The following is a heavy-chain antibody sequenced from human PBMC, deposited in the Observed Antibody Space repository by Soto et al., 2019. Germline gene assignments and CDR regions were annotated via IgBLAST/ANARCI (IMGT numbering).Heavy chain of an antibody. V-gene: IGHV4-39*01. D-gene: IGHD2-15*01. CDR3: ASGGFGRIVVVVAANDDAFDI. J-gene: IGHJ3*02. Sequence: SETLCLTCTVSGGSISSSSYYWGWIRQPPGKGLEWIGSIYYSGSTYYNPSLKSRVTISVDTSKNQFSLKLSSVTAADTAVYYCASGGFGRIVVVVAANDDAFDIWGQGTMVTVSS. CDR1: GGSISSSSYY. CDR2: IYYSGST.